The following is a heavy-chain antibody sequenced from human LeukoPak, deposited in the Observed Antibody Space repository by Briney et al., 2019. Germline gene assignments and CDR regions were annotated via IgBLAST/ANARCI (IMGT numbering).Heavy chain of an antibody. D-gene: IGHD1-7*01. Sequence: GGSLRLSCAASGFIFKTYTMTWVRQAPGKGLEWVSSITGDCKYITYADSVKGRFTISRDNAKNTLYLQMNSLRAEDTAVYYCARGGTGTDHYYYGMDVWGQGTTVTVSS. J-gene: IGHJ6*02. V-gene: IGHV3-21*01. CDR3: ARGGTGTDHYYYGMDV. CDR1: GFIFKTYT. CDR2: ITGDCKYI.